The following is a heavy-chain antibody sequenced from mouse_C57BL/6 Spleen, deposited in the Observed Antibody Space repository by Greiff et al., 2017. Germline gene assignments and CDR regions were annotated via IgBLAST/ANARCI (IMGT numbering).Heavy chain of an antibody. Sequence: QVQLQQPGAELVMPGASVQLSCKASGYTFTSYWMHWVKQRPGQGLEWIGEIDPSDSSTNYNQKFKGKSTLTVDKSSSTAYMQLSSLTSEDSAVYYCASKAYGSSYFDYWGQGTTLTVSS. V-gene: IGHV1-69*01. D-gene: IGHD1-1*01. CDR2: IDPSDSST. CDR3: ASKAYGSSYFDY. CDR1: GYTFTSYW. J-gene: IGHJ2*01.